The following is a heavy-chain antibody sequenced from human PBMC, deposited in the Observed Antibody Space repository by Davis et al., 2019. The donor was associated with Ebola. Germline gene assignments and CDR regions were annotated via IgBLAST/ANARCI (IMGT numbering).Heavy chain of an antibody. V-gene: IGHV3-23*01. CDR1: GFTFTTFA. CDR3: ARGSLTVTGTLDF. Sequence: GESLKISCAASGFTFTTFAMNWVRQAPGKGLEWVSSITGRGGGTHYGDSVKGRFTVSRDNSKKTVFLQMNSLRAEDTAVYYCARGSLTVTGTLDFWGQGTPVTVSS. CDR2: ITGRGGGT. J-gene: IGHJ4*02. D-gene: IGHD1-14*01.